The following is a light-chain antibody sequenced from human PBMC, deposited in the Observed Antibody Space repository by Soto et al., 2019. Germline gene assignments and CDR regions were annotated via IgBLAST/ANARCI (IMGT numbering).Light chain of an antibody. Sequence: EIVMTQSPATLSVSPGERATLSCRASQSVSSNLAWYQQKPGQAPRLLIYGASTRATGIPARFSGSGSGTEFSLTISSLQSEDFAAYYCQQYNNWPNTFGQGIKLEIK. CDR3: QQYNNWPNT. V-gene: IGKV3-15*01. J-gene: IGKJ2*01. CDR1: QSVSSN. CDR2: GAS.